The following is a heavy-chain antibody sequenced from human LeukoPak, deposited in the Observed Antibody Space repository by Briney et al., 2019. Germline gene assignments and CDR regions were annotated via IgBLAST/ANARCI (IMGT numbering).Heavy chain of an antibody. J-gene: IGHJ4*02. CDR1: GFTFSFYG. D-gene: IGHD2-2*02. Sequence: GGSLRLSCAASGFTFSFYGMHWVRQAPGKGLEWVAFIRYDGSNKYYADSVKGRFTISRDNSKNTLYLQMNSLRAEDTAVYYCAKDWAGCSSTSCYKETDYWGQGTLVTVSS. CDR3: AKDWAGCSSTSCYKETDY. CDR2: IRYDGSNK. V-gene: IGHV3-30*02.